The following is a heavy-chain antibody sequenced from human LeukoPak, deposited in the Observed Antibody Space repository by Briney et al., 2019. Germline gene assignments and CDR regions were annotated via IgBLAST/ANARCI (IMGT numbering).Heavy chain of an antibody. CDR1: GYTFTSYG. CDR3: ARDRGAYYYGSGSFFDY. J-gene: IGHJ4*02. Sequence: GASVKVSCKASGYTFTSYGISWVRQAPGQGLEWMGWISAYNGNTNYAQKLQGRVTMTTDTSTSTAYMELRSLRSDDTAVYRCARDRGAYYYGSGSFFDYWGQGTLVTVSS. CDR2: ISAYNGNT. D-gene: IGHD3-10*01. V-gene: IGHV1-18*01.